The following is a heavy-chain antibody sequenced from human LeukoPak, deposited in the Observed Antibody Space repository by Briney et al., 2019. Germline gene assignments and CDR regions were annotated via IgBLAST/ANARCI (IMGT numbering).Heavy chain of an antibody. D-gene: IGHD5-12*01. CDR2: IGHDGSGA. Sequence: PGGSLRLSRAASGFPFNNYWMHWVRQSPGKGLICVARIGHDGSGAGYADSVKGRFTISRDNAKSTLYLQMNSLRAEDTAVYYCARYQQTGYESDYWGQGTLVTVSS. J-gene: IGHJ4*02. CDR1: GFPFNNYW. CDR3: ARYQQTGYESDY. V-gene: IGHV3-74*01.